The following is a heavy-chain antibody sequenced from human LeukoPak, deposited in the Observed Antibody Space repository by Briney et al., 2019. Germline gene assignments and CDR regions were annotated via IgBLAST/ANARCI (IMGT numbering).Heavy chain of an antibody. CDR3: ARGTFASTHYYFAY. D-gene: IGHD2/OR15-2a*01. CDR2: IYYDGNT. Sequence: SETLSLTCTVSGGSISSSSHYWGWIRQPPGKGLEWIGSIYYDGNTYYNPSLKSRVTIPEDMSKNQFSLKLSSVTAADTAVYFCARGTFASTHYYFAYWGQGTLVTVSS. J-gene: IGHJ4*02. V-gene: IGHV4-39*07. CDR1: GGSISSSSHY.